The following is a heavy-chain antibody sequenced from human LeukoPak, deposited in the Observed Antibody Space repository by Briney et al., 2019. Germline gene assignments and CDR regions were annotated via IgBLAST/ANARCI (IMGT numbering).Heavy chain of an antibody. CDR3: ARGVQLWPHFDY. Sequence: PSETLSLTCTVSGGSISSYYWSWIRQPPGKGLEWIGYIYYSGSTNYNPSLRSRVTISVDTSKNQFSLKLSSVTAADTAVYYCARGVQLWPHFDYWGQGTLVTDSS. V-gene: IGHV4-59*01. CDR1: GGSISSYY. J-gene: IGHJ4*02. D-gene: IGHD5-18*01. CDR2: IYYSGST.